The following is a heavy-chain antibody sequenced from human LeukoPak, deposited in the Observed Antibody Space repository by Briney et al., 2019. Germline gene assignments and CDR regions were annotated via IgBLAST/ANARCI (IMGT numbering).Heavy chain of an antibody. D-gene: IGHD4-17*01. J-gene: IGHJ6*03. CDR2: INPNSGGT. CDR3: ARDHGDRYYDYYYMDV. V-gene: IGHV1-2*06. CDR1: GYTFTGYY. Sequence: ASVKVSCKASGYTFTGYYMHWVRQAPGQGLEWMGRINPNSGGTNYAQKFQGRVTMTRDTSISTAYMELSSLRSEDTAVYYCARDHGDRYYDYYYMDVWGKGTTVTVSS.